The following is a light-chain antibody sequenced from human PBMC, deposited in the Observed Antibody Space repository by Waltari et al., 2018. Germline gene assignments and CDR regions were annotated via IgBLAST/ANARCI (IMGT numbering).Light chain of an antibody. J-gene: IGLJ3*02. CDR1: SASVSTSYY. V-gene: IGLV8-61*01. CDR2: NTT. Sequence: QTVVTQEPSFSVSPGGTVTLTCGLTSASVSTSYYPSWYQQTPGQAPRTLIYNTTTRSSGVPDRFSGSILGNKAALTITGAQAEDESDYYCVLYMGSASWVFGGGTKLTVL. CDR3: VLYMGSASWV.